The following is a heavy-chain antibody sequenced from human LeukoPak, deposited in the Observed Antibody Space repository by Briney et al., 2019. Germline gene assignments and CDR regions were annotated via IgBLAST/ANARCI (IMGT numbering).Heavy chain of an antibody. V-gene: IGHV5-51*01. CDR3: ARHSGRPYDSRSYWYFDL. J-gene: IGHJ2*01. CDR2: IYPGDSDT. Sequence: LGESLKISCKGSGYSFTSYWIGWVRQMPGKGLEWMGIIYPGDSDTRYSPSFQGQVTISADKSISTAYLQWSSLKASDTAMYYCARHSGRPYDSRSYWYFDLWGRGTLVTVSS. CDR1: GYSFTSYW. D-gene: IGHD3-22*01.